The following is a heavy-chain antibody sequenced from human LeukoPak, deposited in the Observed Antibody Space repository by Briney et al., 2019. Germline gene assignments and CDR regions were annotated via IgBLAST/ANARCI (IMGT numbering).Heavy chain of an antibody. CDR2: FGNSA. CDR3: ANHGVYSGSYSMDV. V-gene: IGHV3-23*01. J-gene: IGHJ6*02. CDR1: GFTFSSYA. Sequence: LPGRSLRLSCAASGFTFSSYAMHWVRQAPGKGLEWVSTFGNSAHYADSVKGRFTISRDNSKNTLYLQMNSLRADDTAVYYCANHGVYSGSYSMDVWGQGTTVIVSS. D-gene: IGHD1-26*01.